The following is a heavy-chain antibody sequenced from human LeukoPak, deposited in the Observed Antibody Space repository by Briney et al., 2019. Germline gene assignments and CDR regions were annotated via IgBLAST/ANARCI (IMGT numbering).Heavy chain of an antibody. J-gene: IGHJ4*02. D-gene: IGHD5-12*01. CDR3: ARVFRGYSGYDPFDY. CDR1: GFTFSSYW. V-gene: IGHV3-74*01. Sequence: PGGSLRLSCAASGFTFSSYWMHWVRQAPGKGLVWVSRMNSDGSSTSYADSVKGRFTISRDNAKNTLYLQMNSLRAEDTAVYYCARVFRGYSGYDPFDYWGQGTLVTVSS. CDR2: MNSDGSST.